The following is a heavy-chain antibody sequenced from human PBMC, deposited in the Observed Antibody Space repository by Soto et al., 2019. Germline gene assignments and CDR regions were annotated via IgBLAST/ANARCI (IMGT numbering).Heavy chain of an antibody. CDR1: GFSLSNARMG. J-gene: IGHJ4*02. D-gene: IGHD2-2*01. Sequence: QVTLKESGPVLVKPTETLTLTCTVSGFSLSNARMGVSWIRQPPGKALEWLAHIFSNDEKSYSTSLKSRLTISKDTSKSQVVLTMTNMDPVDTATYYCARVPEYCSSTSCPREWNYFDYWGQGTLVTVSS. V-gene: IGHV2-26*01. CDR2: IFSNDEK. CDR3: ARVPEYCSSTSCPREWNYFDY.